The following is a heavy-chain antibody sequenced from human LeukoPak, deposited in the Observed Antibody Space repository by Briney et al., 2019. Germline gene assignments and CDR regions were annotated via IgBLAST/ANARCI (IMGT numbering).Heavy chain of an antibody. Sequence: GGSLRLSCAASGFTFSSYSMNWVRQAPGKGLEWVSSISSSSSYIYYADSVKGRSTISRDNAKNSLYLQMNSLRAEDTAVYYCARVDGQRLTGYRGFDPWGQGTLVTVSS. CDR3: ARVDGQRLTGYRGFDP. CDR1: GFTFSSYS. V-gene: IGHV3-21*01. CDR2: ISSSSSYI. D-gene: IGHD3-9*01. J-gene: IGHJ5*02.